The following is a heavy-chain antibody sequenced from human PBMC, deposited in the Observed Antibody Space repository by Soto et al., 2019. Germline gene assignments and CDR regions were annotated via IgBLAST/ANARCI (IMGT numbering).Heavy chain of an antibody. Sequence: QLVESGGGLFQAGGSTRLSCLASGFTVSRDDMAWVRQAPGKGLEWASIIQTGGATYYTDSAQGRFTISRDNSRNTVYLQMSRLRVADTGVYSCVRVLYDSGVVDFWGKGSPISVS. CDR3: VRVLYDSGVVDF. J-gene: IGHJ4*02. CDR1: GFTVSRDD. CDR2: IQTGGAT. D-gene: IGHD3-3*01. V-gene: IGHV3-53*01.